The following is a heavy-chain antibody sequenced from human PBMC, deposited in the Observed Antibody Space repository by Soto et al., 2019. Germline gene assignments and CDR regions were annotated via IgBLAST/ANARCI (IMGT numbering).Heavy chain of an antibody. CDR2: INPDSGGT. D-gene: IGHD1-26*01. V-gene: IGHV1-2*02. CDR1: GYIFTAYY. J-gene: IGHJ4*02. CDR3: ARALSFGSGTFDY. Sequence: ASVKVSCKASGYIFTAYYIHWVRQAPGQGLEWMGCINPDSGGTNYAQNFQGGVTMTRDTSIRTAYMELSGLRYDGTAVYYCARALSFGSGTFDYWGQGTLVTVSS.